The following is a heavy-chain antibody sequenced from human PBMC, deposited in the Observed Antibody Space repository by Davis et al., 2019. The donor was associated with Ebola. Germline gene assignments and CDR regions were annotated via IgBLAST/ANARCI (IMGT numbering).Heavy chain of an antibody. CDR1: GFTVSSNY. CDR3: AKDPSLESSSE. D-gene: IGHD6-13*01. Sequence: GESLKISCAASGFTVSSNYMIWVRQAPGKGLEWVSLLYSSGSTFYADSVKGRFIISRDNAKNSLYLQMNSLRDEDTAVYYCAKDPSLESSSEWGQGTLVTVSS. V-gene: IGHV3-53*01. J-gene: IGHJ4*02. CDR2: LYSSGST.